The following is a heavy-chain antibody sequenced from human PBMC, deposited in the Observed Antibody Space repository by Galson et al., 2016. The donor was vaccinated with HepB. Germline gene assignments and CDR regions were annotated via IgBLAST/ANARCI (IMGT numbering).Heavy chain of an antibody. CDR1: GFTFNMYT. V-gene: IGHV3-21*04. Sequence: SLRLSCAASGFTFNMYTMTWVRQAPGKGLEWVSSITPGSTYTHFADSVKGRFTISRDDAENSLYLHMNSLRTEDTAVYYCAGYGGNSVWGQGTLVTVSS. J-gene: IGHJ4*02. CDR3: AGYGGNSV. D-gene: IGHD4-23*01. CDR2: ITPGSTYT.